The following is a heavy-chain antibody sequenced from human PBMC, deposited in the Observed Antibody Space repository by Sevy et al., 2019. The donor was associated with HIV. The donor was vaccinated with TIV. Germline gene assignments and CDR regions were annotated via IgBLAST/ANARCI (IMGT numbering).Heavy chain of an antibody. CDR1: GYTFTGYY. CDR3: ARPMDSSGWGGFDY. D-gene: IGHD6-19*01. V-gene: IGHV1-2*02. Sequence: ASLKVSCKASGYTFTGYYMHWVRQAPGQGLEWMGWINPNSGGTNYAQKFQGRVTMTRDTSISTAYMELSRLRSGDTAVYYCARPMDSSGWGGFDYWGQGTLVTVSS. J-gene: IGHJ4*02. CDR2: INPNSGGT.